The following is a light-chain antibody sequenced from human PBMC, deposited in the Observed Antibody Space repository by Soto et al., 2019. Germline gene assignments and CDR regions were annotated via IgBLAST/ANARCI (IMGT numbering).Light chain of an antibody. Sequence: EFVLTQSPGTLSLSPGESATLSCRASQSVSSTNLAWYRQKPGRPPSLLIYGASNRATGIPDRFSGGVFGTDFILTISRLEPEDFAMYYCQLYGGSMITFGQGTRLEIK. V-gene: IGKV3-20*01. J-gene: IGKJ5*01. CDR3: QLYGGSMIT. CDR1: QSVSSTN. CDR2: GAS.